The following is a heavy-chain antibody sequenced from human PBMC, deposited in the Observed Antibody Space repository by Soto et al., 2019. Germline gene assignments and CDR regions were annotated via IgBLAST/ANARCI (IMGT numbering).Heavy chain of an antibody. J-gene: IGHJ3*02. CDR2: IFPGDSDT. Sequence: GEALKISWKGSGYNFANFWIGWVRQMPGKALELMGMIFPGDSDTKNRPSLEGQITMSVDKSDSSAYLQWRSLKASDTAIYYCAAGDSTGLDXFDIGGQGTMVXV. CDR1: GYNFANFW. V-gene: IGHV5-51*01. CDR3: AAGDSTGLDXFDI. D-gene: IGHD3-22*01.